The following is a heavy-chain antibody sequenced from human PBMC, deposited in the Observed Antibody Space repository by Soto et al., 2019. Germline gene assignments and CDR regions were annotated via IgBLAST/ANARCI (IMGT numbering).Heavy chain of an antibody. Sequence: ASVKVSCKASGYTFTSYGISWVRQAPGQGLEWMGWISAYNGNTNYAQKLQGRVTMTTDTSTSTAYMELRSLRSEDTAVYYCAGYSSGWYVPYYFDYWGQGTLVTVSS. V-gene: IGHV1-18*01. D-gene: IGHD6-19*01. CDR3: AGYSSGWYVPYYFDY. CDR1: GYTFTSYG. CDR2: ISAYNGNT. J-gene: IGHJ4*02.